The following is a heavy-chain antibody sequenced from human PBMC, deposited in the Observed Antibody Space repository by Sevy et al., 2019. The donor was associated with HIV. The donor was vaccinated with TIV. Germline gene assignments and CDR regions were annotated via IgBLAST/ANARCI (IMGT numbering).Heavy chain of an antibody. CDR2: ISWDSNAI. Sequence: GGSLRLSCAASGFTFDDYSMHWVRQAPGKGLEWVSGISWDSNAIGYADSLRGRFTISRDIAKNSLYLQMNSLRAEDTALYYCAKDKGYSYCSYGMDVWGQGTTVTVSS. J-gene: IGHJ6*02. CDR1: GFTFDDYS. V-gene: IGHV3-9*01. D-gene: IGHD3-10*01. CDR3: AKDKGYSYCSYGMDV.